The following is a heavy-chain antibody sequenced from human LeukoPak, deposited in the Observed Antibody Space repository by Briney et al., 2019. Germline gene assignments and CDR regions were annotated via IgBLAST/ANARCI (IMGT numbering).Heavy chain of an antibody. J-gene: IGHJ6*02. D-gene: IGHD1-26*01. Sequence: AVKVSFNASAGTFSINAIGRQREAPGRGLEWMGGIIPIFGTANYAQKFQGRVTITAGESTSTAYMELSSLSSEDTAVYYCARDQEATVPKWEDELYYYGMDDGGQGTTVTVSS. CDR2: IIPIFGTA. CDR3: ARDQEATVPKWEDELYYYGMDD. CDR1: AGTFSINA. V-gene: IGHV1-69*13.